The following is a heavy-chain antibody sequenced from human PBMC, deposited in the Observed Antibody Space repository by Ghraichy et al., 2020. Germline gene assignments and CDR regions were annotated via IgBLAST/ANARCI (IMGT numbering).Heavy chain of an antibody. J-gene: IGHJ3*02. V-gene: IGHV3-9*01. D-gene: IGHD3-16*02. CDR3: AKDPRLRLGELSLFYSAFDI. CDR1: GFTFDDYA. Sequence: GGSLRLSCATSGFTFDDYAMHWVRQAPGKGLEWVSGISWNSGNIGYADSVKGRFTISRDNAKKSLYLQMNSLRAEDTALYYCAKDPRLRLGELSLFYSAFDIWGQGTMVTVSS. CDR2: ISWNSGNI.